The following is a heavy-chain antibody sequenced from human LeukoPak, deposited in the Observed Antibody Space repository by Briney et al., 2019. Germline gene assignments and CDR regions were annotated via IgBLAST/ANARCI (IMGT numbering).Heavy chain of an antibody. Sequence: GGSLRLSCVASGFNFSVYWMAWVRQAPGKGLEWVANIKQDGSETYYVDSVKGRFTISRDNAKNSLSLQMNSLRAEDTAVYFCARGYSSGSHFDSWGQGTLVTVSS. J-gene: IGHJ4*02. CDR3: ARGYSSGSHFDS. CDR2: IKQDGSET. V-gene: IGHV3-7*02. D-gene: IGHD1-1*01. CDR1: GFNFSVYW.